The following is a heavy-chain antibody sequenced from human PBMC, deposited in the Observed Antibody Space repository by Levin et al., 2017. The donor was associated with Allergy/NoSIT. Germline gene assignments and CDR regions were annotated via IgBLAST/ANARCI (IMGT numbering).Heavy chain of an antibody. D-gene: IGHD6-13*01. J-gene: IGHJ2*01. V-gene: IGHV4-30-4*01. Sequence: PSETLSLTCTVSGGSISSGDYYWSWIRQPPGKGLEWIGYIYYSGSTYYNPSLKSRVTISVDTSKNQFSLKLSSVTAADTAVYYCARTPRIAAAGTDKWYFDLWGRGTLVTVSS. CDR3: ARTPRIAAAGTDKWYFDL. CDR1: GGSISSGDYY. CDR2: IYYSGST.